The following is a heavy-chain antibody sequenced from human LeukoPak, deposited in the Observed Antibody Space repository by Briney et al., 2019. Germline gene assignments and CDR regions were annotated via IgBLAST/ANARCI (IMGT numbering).Heavy chain of an antibody. Sequence: PGGSLRLFCAASGFTFSSYAMSWVRHAPGKGLEWVSAISGSGGSTYYADSVKGRFTISRDNSKNTLYLQMNSLRAEDTAVYYCAKSTLGYCSGGSCFHFDYWGQGTLVTVSS. CDR2: ISGSGGST. CDR3: AKSTLGYCSGGSCFHFDY. J-gene: IGHJ4*02. CDR1: GFTFSSYA. V-gene: IGHV3-23*01. D-gene: IGHD2-15*01.